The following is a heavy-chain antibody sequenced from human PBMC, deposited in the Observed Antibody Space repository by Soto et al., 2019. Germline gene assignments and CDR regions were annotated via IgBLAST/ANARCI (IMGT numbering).Heavy chain of an antibody. J-gene: IGHJ4*02. V-gene: IGHV1-69*06. CDR1: GGTFSSYA. CDR2: IIPIFGTA. CDR3: ARAPENTVVTPGRWDY. Sequence: GASVKVSCKASGGTFSSYAISWVRQAPGQGLEWMGGIIPIFGTANYAQKFQGRVTITADKSTSTAYMELSSLRSEDTAVYYCARAPENTVVTPGRWDYWGQGTLVTVSS. D-gene: IGHD2-21*02.